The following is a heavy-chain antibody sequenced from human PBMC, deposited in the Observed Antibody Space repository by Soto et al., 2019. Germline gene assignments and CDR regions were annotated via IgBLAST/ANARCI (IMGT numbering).Heavy chain of an antibody. CDR2: IYPSDSDT. J-gene: IGHJ4*02. CDR3: ARPIGALSTTDFTY. V-gene: IGHV5-51*01. D-gene: IGHD3-22*01. Sequence: PGESLKISCKGSGYHFTNYWIGWVRQVPGKGLEWMGFIYPSDSDTRYSPSFQGQVTISADKSISTAYLQWSSLKASDTAMYYCARPIGALSTTDFTYSGQGTLVTVSS. CDR1: GYHFTNYW.